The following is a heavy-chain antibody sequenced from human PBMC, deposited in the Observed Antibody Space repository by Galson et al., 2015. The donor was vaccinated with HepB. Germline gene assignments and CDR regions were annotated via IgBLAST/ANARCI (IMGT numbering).Heavy chain of an antibody. CDR1: GFSLSTSGMR. CDR2: IDWDDDK. J-gene: IGHJ1*01. Sequence: PALVKPTQTLTLTCTFSGFSLSTSGMRASWIRQPPGKALEWLARIDWDDDKYCSTSLKTRLTISKDTSKNQVVLTMTNMDPVDTATYYCARMAVLRFLEWLPTGFQHWGQGTLVTVSS. CDR3: ARMAVLRFLEWLPTGFQH. D-gene: IGHD3-3*01. V-gene: IGHV2-70*04.